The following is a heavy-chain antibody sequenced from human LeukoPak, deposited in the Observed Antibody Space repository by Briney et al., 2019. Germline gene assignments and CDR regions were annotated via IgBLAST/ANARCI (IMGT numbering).Heavy chain of an antibody. CDR2: IYYSGST. D-gene: IGHD3-22*01. CDR3: ARVRPEYYYDSSGYCFDY. CDR1: GGSISSYY. Sequence: PSETLSLTCTVSGGSISSYYWSWIRQHPGKGLEWIGYIYYSGSTYYNPSLKSRVTISVDTSKNQFSLKLSSVTAADTAVYYCARVRPEYYYDSSGYCFDYWGQGTLVTVSS. J-gene: IGHJ4*02. V-gene: IGHV4-59*06.